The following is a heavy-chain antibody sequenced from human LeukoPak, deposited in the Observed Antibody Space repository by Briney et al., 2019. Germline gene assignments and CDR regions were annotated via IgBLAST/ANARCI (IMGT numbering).Heavy chain of an antibody. J-gene: IGHJ4*02. Sequence: GESLRLSCTASGFIFSDYVMIWVRQAPGKGLEWVSGITASGDRTYYGDSVKGRFTVSRDNSKNTVYLQMNSLRVDDTAVYYCARRDIVVIVSASDYWGQGTLVTVSS. V-gene: IGHV3-23*01. CDR3: ARRDIVVIVSASDY. CDR2: ITASGDRT. D-gene: IGHD2-15*01. CDR1: GFIFSDYV.